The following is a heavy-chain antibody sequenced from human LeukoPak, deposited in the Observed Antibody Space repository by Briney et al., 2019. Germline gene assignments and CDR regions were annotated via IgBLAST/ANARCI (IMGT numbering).Heavy chain of an antibody. CDR2: IRQDGSEK. V-gene: IGHV3-7*01. CDR1: GFNFTDYW. D-gene: IGHD6-13*01. CDR3: ARDGTAAGLYFDL. J-gene: IGHJ4*01. Sequence: GEXLQISCEVSGFNFTDYWMNWVRQAPGKGPEWVASIRQDGSEKTYVDSVKGRFTISRDNTKNSLSLQLNGLRAEDTAVYYCARDGTAAGLYFDLWGQGTLVTVSS.